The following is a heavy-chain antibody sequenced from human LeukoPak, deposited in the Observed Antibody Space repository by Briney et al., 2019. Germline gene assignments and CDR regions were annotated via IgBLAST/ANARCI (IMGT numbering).Heavy chain of an antibody. Sequence: GGSLRLSCAASGFTVSNNSMSWVRQAPGTGLEWVSLIYSDGSTSYADSVRGQFTISRDNSKNTLYLHMNSLRAEDTAVYYCSRARGGDGLPFDYWGQGTLVTVSS. V-gene: IGHV3-53*01. CDR1: GFTVSNNS. CDR3: SRARGGDGLPFDY. CDR2: IYSDGST. J-gene: IGHJ4*02. D-gene: IGHD3-16*01.